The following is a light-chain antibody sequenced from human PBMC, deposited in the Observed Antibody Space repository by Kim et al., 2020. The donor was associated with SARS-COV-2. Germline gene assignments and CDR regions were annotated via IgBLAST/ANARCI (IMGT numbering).Light chain of an antibody. J-gene: IGKJ2*01. CDR2: STS. V-gene: IGKV1-NL1*01. CDR1: QGIRNS. CDR3: QQYDTMPRT. Sequence: IQMTQSPSSLSASVGDRVTITCRASQGIRNSLAWYHQKPGKAPILLVYSTSKLETGVPSRFSGSGSGTDYTLSISALQPEDFGTYYCQQYDTMPRTFGQGTKLEIK.